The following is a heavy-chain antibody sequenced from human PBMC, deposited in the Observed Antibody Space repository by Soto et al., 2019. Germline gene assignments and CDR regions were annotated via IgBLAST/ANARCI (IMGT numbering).Heavy chain of an antibody. D-gene: IGHD5-12*01. V-gene: IGHV3-30-3*01. Sequence: QVQLVESGGGVVQPGRSLRLSCAASGFTFSSYAMHWVRQAPGKGLEWVAVISYDGSNKYYADSVKGRFTISRDNSKKPLYLQMNSLRAEDTAVYYCARDRGRGYSGYADAFDIWGQGTMVSVSS. CDR1: GFTFSSYA. CDR2: ISYDGSNK. CDR3: ARDRGRGYSGYADAFDI. J-gene: IGHJ3*02.